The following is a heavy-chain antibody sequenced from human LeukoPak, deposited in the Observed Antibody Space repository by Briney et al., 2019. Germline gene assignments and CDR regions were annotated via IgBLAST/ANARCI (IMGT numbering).Heavy chain of an antibody. J-gene: IGHJ3*01. CDR1: GGSINSSGYY. D-gene: IGHD3/OR15-3a*01. Sequence: SSETLSLTCTVSGGSINSSGYYWSWIRQHPGKGLEWIVYIYYSGSTYYNPSLKSRVTISVDTSKNQFSLKLSSVTAADTAVYYCERGANHFSTDDEFFHAFDYWGQGTMVTVSS. CDR3: ERGANHFSTDDEFFHAFDY. CDR2: IYYSGST. V-gene: IGHV4-31*03.